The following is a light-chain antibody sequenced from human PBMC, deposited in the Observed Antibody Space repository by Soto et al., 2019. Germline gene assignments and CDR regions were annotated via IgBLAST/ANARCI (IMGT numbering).Light chain of an antibody. V-gene: IGLV2-8*01. CDR2: DVN. CDR3: SSYAGYNNGV. Sequence: QSALTQPPSASGSPGQSVTIPCTGTSSDVGAYNFVPWYHQHPGKAPKLIIYDVNKRRSGGPDPFSGSKSGNTASLTVSGLQAEDEADCHSSSYAGYNNGVFGGGTQLTVL. CDR1: SSDVGAYNF. J-gene: IGLJ3*02.